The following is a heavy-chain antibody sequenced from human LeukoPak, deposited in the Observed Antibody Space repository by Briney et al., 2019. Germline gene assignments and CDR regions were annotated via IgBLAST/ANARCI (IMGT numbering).Heavy chain of an antibody. CDR3: AREEMATIRGLDY. Sequence: EASVKVSCKASGYTFTSYYMHWVRQAPGQGLEWMGWINPNSGGTNYAQKFQGRVTMTRDTSISTAYMELSRLRSDDTAVYYCAREEMATIRGLDYWGQGTLVTVSS. CDR1: GYTFTSYY. J-gene: IGHJ4*02. CDR2: INPNSGGT. D-gene: IGHD5-24*01. V-gene: IGHV1-2*02.